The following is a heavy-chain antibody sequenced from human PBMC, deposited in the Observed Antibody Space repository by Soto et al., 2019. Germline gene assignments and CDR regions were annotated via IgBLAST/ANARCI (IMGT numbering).Heavy chain of an antibody. CDR3: ARGASHDFWSGYPPLDYYYGMDV. CDR1: GGTFSSYA. D-gene: IGHD3-3*01. CDR2: IIPIFGTA. J-gene: IGHJ6*02. Sequence: SVKVSCKASGGTFSSYAISWVRQAPGQGLEWMGGIIPIFGTANYAQKFQGRVTITADESTSTAYMELSSLRSEDTAVYYCARGASHDFWSGYPPLDYYYGMDVWGQGTTVTVSS. V-gene: IGHV1-69*13.